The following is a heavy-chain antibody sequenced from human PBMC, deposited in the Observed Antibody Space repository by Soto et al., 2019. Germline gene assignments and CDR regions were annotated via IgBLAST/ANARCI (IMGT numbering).Heavy chain of an antibody. J-gene: IGHJ6*03. Sequence: PGGSLRLSCAASGFTFSDYYMSWIRQAPGKGLEWVSYISSSGSTIYYADSVKGRFTISRDNAKNSLYLQMNSLRAEDTAVYYCAREAGCSSTSCYGAYYYYMDVWGKGTTVTVSS. CDR2: ISSSGSTI. D-gene: IGHD2-2*01. CDR3: AREAGCSSTSCYGAYYYYMDV. CDR1: GFTFSDYY. V-gene: IGHV3-11*01.